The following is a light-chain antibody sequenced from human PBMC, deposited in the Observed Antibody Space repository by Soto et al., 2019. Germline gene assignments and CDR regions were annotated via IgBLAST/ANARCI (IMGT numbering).Light chain of an antibody. J-gene: IGKJ1*01. CDR3: QHYNSYSEA. V-gene: IGKV1-9*01. Sequence: IHMTQSPSSLSASVLYRVTITCLASQSISGHLNWYQHKPGKAPELLIYATSTLQSGVPSRFSGSGSGTEFTLTISSLQPDDFATYYCQHYNSYSEAFGQGTKVDIK. CDR2: ATS. CDR1: QSISGH.